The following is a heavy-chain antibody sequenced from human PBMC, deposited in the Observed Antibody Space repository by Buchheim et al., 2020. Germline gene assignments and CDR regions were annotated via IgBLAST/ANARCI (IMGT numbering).Heavy chain of an antibody. J-gene: IGHJ6*02. D-gene: IGHD5-24*01. CDR3: TRGDGYNYYFHGMDV. CDR1: GFIFTDYA. V-gene: IGHV3-49*04. Sequence: EMQVVESGGGLVQPGRSLRLSCTPFGFIFTDYALSWVRQAPGKGLEWVGFIRSKAYGATTEYAASVEGRFTISRDELEGIAYLQMNSLKVEDTAVYYCTRGDGYNYYFHGMDVWGQGTT. CDR2: IRSKAYGATT.